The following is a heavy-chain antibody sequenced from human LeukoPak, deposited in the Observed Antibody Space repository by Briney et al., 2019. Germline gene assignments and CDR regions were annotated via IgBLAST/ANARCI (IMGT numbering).Heavy chain of an antibody. CDR3: AREGIAAVNYYYYYMDV. CDR1: GGSISSSSYY. CDR2: IYYSGST. Sequence: SETLSLTCTVSGGSISSSSYYWGWIRQPPGKGLEWIGSIYYSGSTYYNPFLKSRVTISVDTSKNQFSLKLSSVTAADTAVYYCAREGIAAVNYYYYYMDVWGKGTTVTVSS. V-gene: IGHV4-39*07. J-gene: IGHJ6*03. D-gene: IGHD6-13*01.